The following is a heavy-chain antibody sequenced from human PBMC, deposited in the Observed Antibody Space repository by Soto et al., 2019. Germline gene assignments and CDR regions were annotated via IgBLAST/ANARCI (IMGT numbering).Heavy chain of an antibody. CDR1: GYSIASGSY. V-gene: IGHV4-38-2*02. Sequence: SETLSLTCTVSGYSIASGSYWGVMRQPPGKGTEWSASIYHGGTTFYNPSLKSRITISVDTSNNQFSLKLTSVTAADTAVYYCARVHVMVVAGSTFDYWGHGTLVTVSS. CDR3: ARVHVMVVAGSTFDY. J-gene: IGHJ4*01. CDR2: IYHGGTT. D-gene: IGHD6-19*01.